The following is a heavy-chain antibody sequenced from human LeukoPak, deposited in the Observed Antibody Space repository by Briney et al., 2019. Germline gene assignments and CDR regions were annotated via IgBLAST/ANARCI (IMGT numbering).Heavy chain of an antibody. Sequence: GASVKVSCKASGYTFTSYYMHWVRQAPGQGLEWMGIINPSGGSTSYAQKFQGRVTMTRDTSTSTVYMELSGLRSEDTAVYYCARGGYGSGSYYRFDYWGQGTLVTVSS. CDR1: GYTFTSYY. V-gene: IGHV1-46*01. J-gene: IGHJ4*02. CDR3: ARGGYGSGSYYRFDY. D-gene: IGHD3-10*01. CDR2: INPSGGST.